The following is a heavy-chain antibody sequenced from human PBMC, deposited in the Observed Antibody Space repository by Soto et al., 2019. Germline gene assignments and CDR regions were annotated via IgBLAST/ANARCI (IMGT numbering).Heavy chain of an antibody. J-gene: IGHJ3*02. D-gene: IGHD3-16*01. V-gene: IGHV1-46*03. CDR3: ARERGPRRGGGGTEPLDI. Sequence: QVQLVQSGAEVKKPGASVKISCEASGYSFTSQYVHWVRQAPGQGLEWMGIINPNGGSTTYAQKFQGRVPMARDTAPNTVYRGRGSPTSEDPAVFFWARERGPRRGGGGTEPLDIWGQGTMVTVAS. CDR1: GYSFTSQY. CDR2: INPNGGST.